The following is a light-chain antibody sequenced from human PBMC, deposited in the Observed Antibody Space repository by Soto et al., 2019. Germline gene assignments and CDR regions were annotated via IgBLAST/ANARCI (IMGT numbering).Light chain of an antibody. V-gene: IGKV3-20*01. CDR2: AAS. Sequence: EIVLTQSPGTLSLSPGERATLSCRASQSVSSSYLAWYQQKPGQAPRLLIYAASTRATGIPDRFSGSGSGTDFTLTISRLEPGDFAVYYCQQYGSSPGTFGGGTKVEIQ. CDR1: QSVSSSY. CDR3: QQYGSSPGT. J-gene: IGKJ4*02.